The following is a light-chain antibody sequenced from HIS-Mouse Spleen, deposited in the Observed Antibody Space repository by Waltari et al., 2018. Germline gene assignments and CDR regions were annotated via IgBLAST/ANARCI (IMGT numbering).Light chain of an antibody. V-gene: IGKV1-5*03. CDR3: QQYNSYPFT. CDR2: KAS. Sequence: DIQMTQSPSTLSASVGDRVTIHCRASQSISSWLAWYQQKPGKAPKLLIYKASSLESGVPSRYSGSGSGTEFTLTISSLQPDDFATYYCQQYNSYPFTFGPGTKVDIK. CDR1: QSISSW. J-gene: IGKJ3*01.